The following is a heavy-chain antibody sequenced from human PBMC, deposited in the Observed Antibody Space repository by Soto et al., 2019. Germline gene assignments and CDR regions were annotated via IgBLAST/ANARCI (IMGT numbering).Heavy chain of an antibody. CDR1: GFTFDAYT. J-gene: IGHJ4*02. CDR3: AKDTPLDY. CDR2: ISWDGGST. Sequence: EVQLVESGGVVVQPGGSLRLSCAASGFTFDAYTMHWVRQAPGKGLEWVSLISWDGGSTYYADSVKGRFTISRDNSQNSLYLQMNSLRTEDTALYYCAKDTPLDYWGQGTLVTVSS. V-gene: IGHV3-43*01.